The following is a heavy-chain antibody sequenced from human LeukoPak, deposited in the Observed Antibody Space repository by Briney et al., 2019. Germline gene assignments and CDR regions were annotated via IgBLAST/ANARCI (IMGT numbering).Heavy chain of an antibody. J-gene: IGHJ4*02. D-gene: IGHD3-10*01. Sequence: SETLSLTCAVYGGSFSGYYWSWIRQPPGKGLEWIGEINHSGSTNYNPSLKSRVTISVDTSKNQFSLKLSSVTAADTAVYYCARDPNYYGSGSPGGVYWGQGTLVTVSS. V-gene: IGHV4-34*01. CDR2: INHSGST. CDR1: GGSFSGYY. CDR3: ARDPNYYGSGSPGGVY.